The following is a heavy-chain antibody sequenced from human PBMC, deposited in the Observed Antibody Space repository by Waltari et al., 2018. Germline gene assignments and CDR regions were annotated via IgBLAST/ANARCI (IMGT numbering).Heavy chain of an antibody. J-gene: IGHJ4*02. V-gene: IGHV3-48*03. Sequence: EVHLVESGGGLVQPGGSLRLSCAASGIMFSSYEMNWVRQAPGKGLEWISYISSTSSTIYYADSVKGRFTISRDNAKNSLYLQMNSLRAEDTALYFCAKISGFYRYWGQGTLVTVS. D-gene: IGHD3-22*01. CDR1: GIMFSSYE. CDR3: AKISGFYRY. CDR2: ISSTSSTI.